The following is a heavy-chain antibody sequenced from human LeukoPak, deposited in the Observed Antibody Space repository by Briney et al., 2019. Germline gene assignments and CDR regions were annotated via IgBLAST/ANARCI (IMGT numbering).Heavy chain of an antibody. Sequence: GKSLRLSCIASGFTFNRYWMSWVRQPPGKGLEWVSSIFPSGGEIHYTDSVRGRFTISRDNSKSTLSLQMNSLRAEDTAIYYCATYRQVLLPFESWGQGTLVTVSS. D-gene: IGHD2-8*02. CDR2: IFPSGGEI. V-gene: IGHV3-23*01. CDR1: GFTFNRYW. J-gene: IGHJ4*02. CDR3: ATYRQVLLPFES.